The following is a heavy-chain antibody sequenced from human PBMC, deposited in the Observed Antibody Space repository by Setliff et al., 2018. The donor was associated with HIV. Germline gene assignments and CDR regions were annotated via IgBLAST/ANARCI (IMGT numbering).Heavy chain of an antibody. Sequence: GGSLRLSCAASGFTFNTYSLNWVRQAPGKGLEWFSSISSTSTYIYYADSVRGRFTVSRDNAKNSVFLQMNRLRGEDTGVYYCARLGTARSFDIWGLGTLVTVPQ. CDR3: ARLGTARSFDI. D-gene: IGHD7-27*01. CDR1: GFTFNTYS. CDR2: ISSTSTYI. J-gene: IGHJ4*01. V-gene: IGHV3-21*06.